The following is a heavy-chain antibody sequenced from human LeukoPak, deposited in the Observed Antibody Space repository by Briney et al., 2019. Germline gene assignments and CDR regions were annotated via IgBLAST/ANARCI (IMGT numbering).Heavy chain of an antibody. J-gene: IGHJ5*02. D-gene: IGHD3-22*01. CDR3: ARDLYYFDSSGYYASDL. CDR1: GFTFSDYW. V-gene: IGHV3-7*01. Sequence: GGSLRLSCAAPGFTFSDYWMSWVRQAPGKGLEWVANIKQDGSEKHYVDSLRGRFTISRDNAKNSLDLQMNSLRAEDTAVYFCARDLYYFDSSGYYASDLWGQGTLVTVSS. CDR2: IKQDGSEK.